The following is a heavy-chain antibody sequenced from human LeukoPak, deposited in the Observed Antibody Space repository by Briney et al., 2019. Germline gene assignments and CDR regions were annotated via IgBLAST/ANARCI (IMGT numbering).Heavy chain of an antibody. J-gene: IGHJ5*02. Sequence: SEILSLTCTVSGGSISSSSYYWGWIRQPPGKGLEWIGSIYYSGSTYYNPSLKSRVTMSVDTSKNQFSLKLSSVTAADTAVNYCARAAAGGSWFDPWGQGTLVTVSS. CDR3: ARAAAGGSWFDP. V-gene: IGHV4-39*07. D-gene: IGHD6-13*01. CDR2: IYYSGST. CDR1: GGSISSSSYY.